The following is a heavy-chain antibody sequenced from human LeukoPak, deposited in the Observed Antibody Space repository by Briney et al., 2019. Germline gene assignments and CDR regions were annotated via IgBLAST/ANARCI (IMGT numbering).Heavy chain of an antibody. V-gene: IGHV1-69*05. J-gene: IGHJ4*02. D-gene: IGHD3-3*01. CDR1: GYTFTSYG. CDR3: ARDLGITIFGVGLQ. CDR2: IIPIFGTA. Sequence: SVKVSCKASGYTFTSYGISWVRQAPGQGLEWMGGIIPIFGTANYAQKFQGRVTITTDESTSTAYMELSSLRSEDTAVYYCARDLGITIFGVGLQWGQGTLVTVSS.